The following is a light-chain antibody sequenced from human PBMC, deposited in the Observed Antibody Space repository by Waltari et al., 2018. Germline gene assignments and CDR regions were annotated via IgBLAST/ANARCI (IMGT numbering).Light chain of an antibody. Sequence: DIQMTQSPSSLSASVGDRVTITCREIQSISTYLNWYQQKPGKAPKRLIYAASSLQSGVPERFSGSGSGTDFTLTISSLQPEDFATYYCQQSYSTTWTFGQGTKVEIK. CDR2: AAS. CDR1: QSISTY. J-gene: IGKJ1*01. V-gene: IGKV1-39*01. CDR3: QQSYSTTWT.